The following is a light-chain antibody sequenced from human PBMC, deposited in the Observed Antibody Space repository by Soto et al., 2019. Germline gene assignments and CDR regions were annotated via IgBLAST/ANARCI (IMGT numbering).Light chain of an antibody. V-gene: IGKV3-20*01. CDR3: QQYDSSPWT. J-gene: IGKJ1*01. CDR1: QSVRSSF. Sequence: ESVLTQSPGTLSLSPGERATLSCRASQSVRSSFLAWYQLKPGQAPRLLIYAASSRATGIPDRFSGSGSGTDFTLTISRLEPEDFAVYYCQQYDSSPWTFGQGTKVEIK. CDR2: AAS.